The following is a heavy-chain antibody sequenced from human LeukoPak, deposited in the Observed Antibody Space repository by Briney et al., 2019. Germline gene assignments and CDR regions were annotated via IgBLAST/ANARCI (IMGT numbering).Heavy chain of an antibody. Sequence: PGGSLRLSCVASGFTFSDHYIDWVRQAPGKGLEWVARIRNKAQSYTKEYVASVKGRFIISRDDSQNSVYLQMSSLRSEDTAVYFCADLGSTSSNLWGQGTLVTVSS. CDR3: ADLGSTSSNL. D-gene: IGHD1-26*01. CDR2: IRNKAQSYTK. V-gene: IGHV3-72*01. J-gene: IGHJ4*02. CDR1: GFTFSDHY.